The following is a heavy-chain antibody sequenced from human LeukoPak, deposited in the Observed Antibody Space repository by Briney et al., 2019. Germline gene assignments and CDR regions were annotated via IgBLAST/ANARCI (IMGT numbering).Heavy chain of an antibody. V-gene: IGHV3-23*01. J-gene: IGHJ3*02. Sequence: GGSLRLSCAASGFSVTTYAMGWVRQAPGKGLEWVSVISDRGDSTHYADSVKGRFTISRDSSKNSLYLQMNSLRAEDTAVYYCARVGRRDGYNYGSDAFDIWGQGTMVTVSS. D-gene: IGHD5-24*01. CDR1: GFSVTTYA. CDR2: ISDRGDST. CDR3: ARVGRRDGYNYGSDAFDI.